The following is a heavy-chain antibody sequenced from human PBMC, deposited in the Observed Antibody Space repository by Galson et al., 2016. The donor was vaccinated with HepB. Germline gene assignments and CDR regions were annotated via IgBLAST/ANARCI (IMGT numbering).Heavy chain of an antibody. CDR3: ARGNDYSNPYWYFDV. V-gene: IGHV1-69*13. CDR2: IIPMFPTP. Sequence: SVKVSCKASGGTFSNYAINWVRQAPGQGLEWMGAIIPMFPTPNYAQKFQGRVTISADECTGTAYMELARLSSEDTAVYYCARGNDYSNPYWYFDVWGRGTLVTVSS. J-gene: IGHJ2*01. CDR1: GGTFSNYA. D-gene: IGHD6-13*01.